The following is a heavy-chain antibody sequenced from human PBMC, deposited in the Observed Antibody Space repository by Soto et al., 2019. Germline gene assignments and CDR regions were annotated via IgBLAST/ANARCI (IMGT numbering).Heavy chain of an antibody. D-gene: IGHD5-18*01. Sequence: GGSLRLSCAASGFTFRTYAMSWFRQPPGRGLEWVSSTDTSGGSTYYADSVKGRFTVSRDNSRNTLHLQMNGLRAEDTAVYYCAKDQAEGGFTYGFFYYYGLDVWGQGTTVTVSS. CDR2: TDTSGGST. CDR1: GFTFRTYA. V-gene: IGHV3-23*01. J-gene: IGHJ6*02. CDR3: AKDQAEGGFTYGFFYYYGLDV.